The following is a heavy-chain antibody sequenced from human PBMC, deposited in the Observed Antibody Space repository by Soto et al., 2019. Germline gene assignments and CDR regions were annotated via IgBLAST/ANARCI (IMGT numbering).Heavy chain of an antibody. J-gene: IGHJ3*02. V-gene: IGHV4-59*01. CDR3: ARVSYYYDSSGYYDDAFDI. D-gene: IGHD3-22*01. CDR2: IYYSGST. Sequence: PSETLSLTCTVSGGSISSYYWSWIRQPPGKGLEWIGYIYYSGSTNYNPSLKSRVTISVDTSKNQFSLKLSSVTAADTAVYYCARVSYYYDSSGYYDDAFDIWGQGTMVTV. CDR1: GGSISSYY.